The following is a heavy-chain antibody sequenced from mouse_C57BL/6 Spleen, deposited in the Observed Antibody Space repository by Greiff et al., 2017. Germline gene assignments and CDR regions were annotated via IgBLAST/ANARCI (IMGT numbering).Heavy chain of an antibody. CDR2: ISSGGDYI. CDR1: GFTFSSYA. CDR3: TRDGGYGSSFFDY. V-gene: IGHV5-9-1*02. D-gene: IGHD1-1*01. Sequence: DVQLQESGEGLVKPGGSLKLSCAASGFTFSSYAMSWVRQTPEKRLEWVAYISSGGDYIYYADTVKGRFTISRDNARNTLYLQMSSLKSEDTAMYYCTRDGGYGSSFFDYWGQGTTLTVSS. J-gene: IGHJ2*01.